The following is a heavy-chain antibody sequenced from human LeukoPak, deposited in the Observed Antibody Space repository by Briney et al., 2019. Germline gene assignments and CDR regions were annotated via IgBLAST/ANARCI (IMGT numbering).Heavy chain of an antibody. Sequence: PSETLSLTCTVSGGSISSYYWSWIRQPAGQGLEWIGRIYTCGSTNYNPSLKSRVTMSVATSKHQFSLKLSSVAAADTAVYYYASQDIVVVTTSAEYFQHWGQGTLVTVSS. D-gene: IGHD2-2*01. V-gene: IGHV4-4*07. CDR1: GGSISSYY. J-gene: IGHJ1*01. CDR3: ASQDIVVVTTSAEYFQH. CDR2: IYTCGST.